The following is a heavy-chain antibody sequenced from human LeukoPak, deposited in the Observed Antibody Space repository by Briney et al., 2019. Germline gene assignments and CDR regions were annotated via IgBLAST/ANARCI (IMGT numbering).Heavy chain of an antibody. CDR3: ARAEVVVVPAAMAPTANWFDP. CDR2: ISAYNGNT. V-gene: IGHV1-18*01. J-gene: IGHJ5*02. CDR1: GYTFTSYG. D-gene: IGHD2-2*01. Sequence: ASVKVSCKASGYTFTSYGISWVRQAPGQGLEWMGWISAYNGNTNYAQKLQGRVTMTTDTSTSTAYMELRSLRSDDTAVYYCARAEVVVVPAAMAPTANWFDPWGQGTLVTVSS.